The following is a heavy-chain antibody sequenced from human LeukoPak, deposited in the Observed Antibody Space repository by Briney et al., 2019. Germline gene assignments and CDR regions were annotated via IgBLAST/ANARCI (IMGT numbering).Heavy chain of an antibody. J-gene: IGHJ2*01. CDR3: ARLPITHCGGDCYSGLGYFDL. Sequence: SETLSLTCTVSGGSISSYYWSWIRQPAGKGLEWIGRIYTSGSTNYNPSLKSRVTISVDTSKNQFSLKLSSVTAADTAVYYCARLPITHCGGDCYSGLGYFDLWGRGTLVTVSS. V-gene: IGHV4-4*07. D-gene: IGHD2-21*01. CDR2: IYTSGST. CDR1: GGSISSYY.